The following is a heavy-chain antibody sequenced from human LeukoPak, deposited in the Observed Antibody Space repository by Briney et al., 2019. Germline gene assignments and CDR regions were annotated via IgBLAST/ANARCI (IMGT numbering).Heavy chain of an antibody. CDR2: VSSRSSFI. V-gene: IGHV3-21*01. Sequence: GGSLRLSCAASGFTFSPYSMNWVRQAPGKGLGWVSLVSSRSSFINYADSVKGRFIISRDDTKNSLYLQMNSLRAEDTAVYFCARGGGFCGGDCYGIDYWGQGTLVAVSS. J-gene: IGHJ4*02. CDR1: GFTFSPYS. D-gene: IGHD2-21*01. CDR3: ARGGGFCGGDCYGIDY.